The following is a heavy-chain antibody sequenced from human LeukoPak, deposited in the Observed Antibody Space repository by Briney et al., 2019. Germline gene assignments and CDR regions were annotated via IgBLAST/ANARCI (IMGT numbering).Heavy chain of an antibody. CDR3: AYTVLAIYTRSFDY. J-gene: IGHJ4*02. D-gene: IGHD3-16*01. V-gene: IGHV3-7*01. CDR2: INQNGGEK. Sequence: GGSLRLSCAASGFTFSSYAMSWVRQAPGKGLEWVANINQNGGEKYYVDSVKGRFTISRDNAKNSLYLQMNSLRVEDTAVYYCAYTVLAIYTRSFDYWGKGSLVSVSS. CDR1: GFTFSSYA.